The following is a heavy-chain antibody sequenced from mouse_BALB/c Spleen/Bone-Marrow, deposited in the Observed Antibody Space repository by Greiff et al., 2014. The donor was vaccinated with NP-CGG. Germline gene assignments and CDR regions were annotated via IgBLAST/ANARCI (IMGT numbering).Heavy chain of an antibody. J-gene: IGHJ3*01. Sequence: VKMSCKASGYTFTDYHMMWVKQSHGKSLEWIGEINPNNGDTFYNQKYKGKATLTVDKSSSTAYMQLNSLTFEDSAVDYWARRQEDYDAWGAYGGQGTLVTGSA. CDR2: INPNNGDT. V-gene: IGHV1-26*01. CDR3: ARRQEDYDAWGAY. CDR1: GYTFTDYH. D-gene: IGHD2-4*01.